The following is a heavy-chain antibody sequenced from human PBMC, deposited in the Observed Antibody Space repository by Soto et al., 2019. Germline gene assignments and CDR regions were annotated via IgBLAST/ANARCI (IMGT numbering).Heavy chain of an antibody. CDR3: ASRDGYNYYFDY. D-gene: IGHD5-12*01. Sequence: VRQAPGQRLEWMGWINAGNGNTKYSQKFQGRVTITRDTSASTAYMELSSLRSEDTAVYYCASRDGYNYYFDYWGQGTLVTVSS. J-gene: IGHJ4*02. V-gene: IGHV1-3*01. CDR2: INAGNGNT.